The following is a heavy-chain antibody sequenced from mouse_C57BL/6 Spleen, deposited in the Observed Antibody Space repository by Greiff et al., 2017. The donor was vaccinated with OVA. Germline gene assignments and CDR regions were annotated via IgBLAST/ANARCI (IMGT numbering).Heavy chain of an antibody. V-gene: IGHV1-80*01. CDR2: IYPGDGDT. CDR3: ARSGLYGYDAPFDY. J-gene: IGHJ2*01. D-gene: IGHD2-2*01. Sequence: QVQPQQSGAELVKPGASVKISCKASGYAFSSHWMNWVKQRPGKGLEWIGQIYPGDGDTNYNGKFKGKATLSADKSSSTAYMQLSSLTSEDSAVYFCARSGLYGYDAPFDYWGQGTTLTVSS. CDR1: GYAFSSHW.